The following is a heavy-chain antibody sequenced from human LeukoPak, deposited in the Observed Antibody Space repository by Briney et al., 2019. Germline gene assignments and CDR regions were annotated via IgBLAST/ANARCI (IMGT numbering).Heavy chain of an antibody. Sequence: SETLSLTCAVYGGSFSGYYWSWIRQPPGKGLEWIGEINHSGSTNYNPSLKSRVTISVDTSKNQSSLKLSSVTAADTAVYYCASQVRGFGDSSGYYTAFDIWGQGTMVTVSS. J-gene: IGHJ3*02. D-gene: IGHD3-22*01. V-gene: IGHV4-34*01. CDR2: INHSGST. CDR3: ASQVRGFGDSSGYYTAFDI. CDR1: GGSFSGYY.